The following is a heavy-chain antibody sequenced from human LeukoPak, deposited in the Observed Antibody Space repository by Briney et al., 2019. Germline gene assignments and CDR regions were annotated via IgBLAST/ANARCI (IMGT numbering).Heavy chain of an antibody. CDR3: AKVVFSFGEPFLFDP. D-gene: IGHD3-10*01. V-gene: IGHV1-46*01. CDR1: GYTFTSYY. CDR2: INPSGGSA. Sequence: ASVKVSCKASGYTFTSYYMHWVRQAPGQGLEWMGIINPSGGSASYAQKFQGRVTMTRDMSTSTVYMELSSLRAEDTAVYYCAKVVFSFGEPFLFDPWGQGTLVTVSS. J-gene: IGHJ5*02.